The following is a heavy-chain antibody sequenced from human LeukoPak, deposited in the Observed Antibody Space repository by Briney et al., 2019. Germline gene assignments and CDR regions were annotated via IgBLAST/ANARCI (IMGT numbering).Heavy chain of an antibody. D-gene: IGHD5-12*01. V-gene: IGHV3-23*01. Sequence: GGSLRLSCAASGFTFTNYAMTWVRQAPGKGLEWVSSISGSDSKTYYADSVKGRFTISRDNAKNSLYLQMNNLRAEDTAVYYCAMGGDITTSQFDYWGQGTLVTVSS. CDR3: AMGGDITTSQFDY. CDR2: ISGSDSKT. CDR1: GFTFTNYA. J-gene: IGHJ4*02.